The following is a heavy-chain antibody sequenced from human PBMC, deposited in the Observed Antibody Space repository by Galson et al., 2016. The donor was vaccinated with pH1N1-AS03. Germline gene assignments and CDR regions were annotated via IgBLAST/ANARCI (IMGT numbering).Heavy chain of an antibody. CDR1: AFTFSTYA. D-gene: IGHD5-18*01. CDR2: ISGSGDSI. Sequence: SLRLSCAASAFTFSTYAMNWVRQAPGKGLEWVSVISGSGDSIYYADSVKGRFTISRDNSKNTLYLQMNSLRAEDTAVYYCVKGGSIQLKGSDTFDIWGQGTMVTVSS. V-gene: IGHV3-23*01. J-gene: IGHJ3*02. CDR3: VKGGSIQLKGSDTFDI.